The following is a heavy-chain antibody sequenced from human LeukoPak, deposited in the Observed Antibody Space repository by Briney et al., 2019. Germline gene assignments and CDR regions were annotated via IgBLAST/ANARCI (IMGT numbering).Heavy chain of an antibody. J-gene: IGHJ4*02. CDR2: ISGSGGST. D-gene: IGHD3-22*01. CDR1: GFTFCSYA. Sequence: GSLRLSCAASGFTFCSYAMRWVRQAPGKGLEWVSAISGSGGSTYYADSVKGRFTISRDNSKNTLYLQMNSLRAEDTAVYYCAKDRITMIEVVIFDYWGQGTLVTVSS. V-gene: IGHV3-23*01. CDR3: AKDRITMIEVVIFDY.